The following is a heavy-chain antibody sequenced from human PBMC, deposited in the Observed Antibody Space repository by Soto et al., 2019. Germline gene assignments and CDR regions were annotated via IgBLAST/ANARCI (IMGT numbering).Heavy chain of an antibody. CDR3: ARVRGCGYSYGFCYFDY. CDR1: RLPFNNYW. V-gene: IGHV3-7*03. J-gene: IGHJ4*02. D-gene: IGHD5-18*01. CDR2: IKHDGSEI. Sequence: PGGSLRLSCGASRLPFNNYWMTWVRQAPGKGLEWVANIKHDGSEIYYVDSVKGRFTISRDNTKNSLFLQMNSLRAEDTAVYYCARVRGCGYSYGFCYFDYWGQGTLVTVSS.